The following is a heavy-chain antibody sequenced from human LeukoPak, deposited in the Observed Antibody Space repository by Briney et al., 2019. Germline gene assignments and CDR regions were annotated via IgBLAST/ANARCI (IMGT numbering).Heavy chain of an antibody. CDR1: GFTFSSYA. J-gene: IGHJ4*02. V-gene: IGHV3-23*01. Sequence: PGGSLRLSCAASGFTFSSYAMSWVRQAPGKGLEWVSAISGSGGSTYYADSVKGRFTISRDNSKNTLYLQMNSLRAEDTAVYYCAKDRTRYSSGWYLDYWGQGTLVTVSS. CDR3: AKDRTRYSSGWYLDY. CDR2: ISGSGGST. D-gene: IGHD6-19*01.